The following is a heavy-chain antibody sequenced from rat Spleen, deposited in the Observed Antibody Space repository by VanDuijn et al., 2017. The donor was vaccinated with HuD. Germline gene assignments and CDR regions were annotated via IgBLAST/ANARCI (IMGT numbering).Heavy chain of an antibody. J-gene: IGHJ2*01. CDR1: GFTFSNYN. Sequence: EVRLVESGGGLVQPGRSMKLSCSASGFTFSNYNMAWVRQAPKKGLEWVATIIYDGIRTYYRDSVKGRFTISRDNAKRTLYLQMDNLRSEDTATYYCATPPRDYSSPFDYWGQGVMVTVSS. V-gene: IGHV5S10*01. CDR2: IIYDGIRT. D-gene: IGHD1-2*01. CDR3: ATPPRDYSSPFDY.